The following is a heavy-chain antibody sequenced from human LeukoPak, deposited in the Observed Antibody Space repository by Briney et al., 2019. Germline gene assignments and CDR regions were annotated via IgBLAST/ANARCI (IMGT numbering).Heavy chain of an antibody. Sequence: GRSLRLSCAASGFTFSSYGMHWVRQAPGKGLEWVAVISYDGSNKYYADSVKGRFTISRDNSKNTLYLQMNSLRAEDTAVYYCAKDLNLQWTLDYWGQGTLVTVS. J-gene: IGHJ4*02. V-gene: IGHV3-30*18. CDR3: AKDLNLQWTLDY. CDR1: GFTFSSYG. D-gene: IGHD4-11*01. CDR2: ISYDGSNK.